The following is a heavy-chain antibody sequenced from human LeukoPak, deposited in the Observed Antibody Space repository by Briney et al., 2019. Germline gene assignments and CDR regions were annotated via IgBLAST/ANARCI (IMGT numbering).Heavy chain of an antibody. CDR3: ARGADILTGTYYYYYYMDV. J-gene: IGHJ6*03. D-gene: IGHD3-9*01. CDR1: GGTFSSYA. CDR2: IIPIFGTA. Sequence: SVKVSCKASGGTFSSYAISWVRQAPGQGLEWMGGIIPIFGTANYAQKFQGRVTITADESTSTAYMELSSLRSEDTAVYYCARGADILTGTYYYYYYMDVWGKGTTVTISS. V-gene: IGHV1-69*01.